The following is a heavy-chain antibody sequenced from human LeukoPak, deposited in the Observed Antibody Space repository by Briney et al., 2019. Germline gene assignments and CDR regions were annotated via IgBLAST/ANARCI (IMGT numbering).Heavy chain of an antibody. CDR1: GGTFSSYA. CDR2: IIPIFGTA. CDR3: AREARYYDILTGYYLFYFDY. D-gene: IGHD3-9*01. V-gene: IGHV1-69*13. J-gene: IGHJ4*02. Sequence: SVKVACKASGGTFSSYAISWVRQAPGQGLEWMGGIIPIFGTANYAQKFQGRVTITADESTSTAYMELSSLRSEDTAVYYCAREARYYDILTGYYLFYFDYWGQGTLVTVSS.